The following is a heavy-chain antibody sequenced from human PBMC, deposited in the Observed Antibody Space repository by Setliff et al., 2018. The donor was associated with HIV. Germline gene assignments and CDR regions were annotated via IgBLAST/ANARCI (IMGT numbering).Heavy chain of an antibody. V-gene: IGHV1-18*04. J-gene: IGHJ6*02. CDR2: ISPNFGHT. CDR3: ARLGSGWSDSYYYAMDI. CDR1: GYTFTTYG. Sequence: VAAVKVSCKASGYTFTTYGISWVRQAPGHGLEWMGWISPNFGHTKYAQKFLDRVTMTIDTATSRAYMELRSLRSDDTAVYFCARLGSGWSDSYYYAMDIWGQGTTVTVS. D-gene: IGHD6-19*01.